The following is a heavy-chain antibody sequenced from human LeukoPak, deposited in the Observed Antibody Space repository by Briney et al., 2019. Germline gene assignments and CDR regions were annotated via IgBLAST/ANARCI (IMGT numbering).Heavy chain of an antibody. CDR3: ARDLLGTSGNL. J-gene: IGHJ3*01. CDR1: GFTFSSYW. CDR2: INSDGRII. V-gene: IGHV3-74*01. D-gene: IGHD1-1*01. Sequence: GGSLRLSCAASGFTFSSYWMHWVRQVPGKGLVWVSRINSDGRIISYADSVKGRFTISRDNAKNTLYLQMNSLRAEDTAVYYCARDLLGTSGNLWGQGTMVTVSS.